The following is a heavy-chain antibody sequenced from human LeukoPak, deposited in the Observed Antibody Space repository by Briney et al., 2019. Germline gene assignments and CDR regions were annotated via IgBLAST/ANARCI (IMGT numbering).Heavy chain of an antibody. V-gene: IGHV4-4*02. CDR1: GGSISSTNW. CDR2: IYHSGST. J-gene: IGHJ4*02. CDR3: ARMTATGGGGYYFDY. Sequence: SGTLSLTCAVSGGSISSTNWWSWVRQPPGKGLEWVGEIYHSGSTNYNPSLKSRVTISVDKPKNQFSLKLSSVTAADTAVYYCARMTATGGGGYYFDYWGQGTLVTVSS. D-gene: IGHD5-12*01.